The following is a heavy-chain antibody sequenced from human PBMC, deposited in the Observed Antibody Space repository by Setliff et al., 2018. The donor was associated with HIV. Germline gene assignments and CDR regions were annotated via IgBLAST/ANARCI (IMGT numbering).Heavy chain of an antibody. Sequence: GGSLRLSCAASGFTFSSYSMNWVRQAPGKGLEWVSYISGSGSAMYYADSVEGRFTISRDNAKNSLYLQMNSLRAEDTAVYHCARSNLRRYGDPDWYFDLWGRGTLVTVSS. V-gene: IGHV3-48*04. J-gene: IGHJ2*01. CDR1: GFTFSSYS. CDR3: ARSNLRRYGDPDWYFDL. CDR2: ISGSGSAM. D-gene: IGHD4-17*01.